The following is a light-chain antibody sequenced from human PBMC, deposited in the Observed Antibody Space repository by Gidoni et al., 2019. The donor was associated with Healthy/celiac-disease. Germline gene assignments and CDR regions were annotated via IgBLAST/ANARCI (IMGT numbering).Light chain of an antibody. CDR3: QQSYSTLMYT. Sequence: DIQMTQSPSSLSASVGDRVTITCRASQSISSYLNWYQQKPGKAPKLLIYAASSLQSGVPSRFSGSGSGTECTLTSSSLQPEDFATYYCQQSYSTLMYTFGQGPKLEFK. CDR1: QSISSY. V-gene: IGKV1-39*01. CDR2: AAS. J-gene: IGKJ2*01.